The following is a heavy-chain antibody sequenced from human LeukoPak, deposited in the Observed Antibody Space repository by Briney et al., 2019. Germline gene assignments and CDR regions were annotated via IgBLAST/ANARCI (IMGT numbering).Heavy chain of an antibody. CDR2: INPSGGST. Sequence: GASVKVSCKASGYTFSTYYMHWVRQAPEQGLEWMGVINPSGGSTSYAQRFQGRVTMTRDTSTSTFYMELSSLRSEDTAVYYCARDPMIRGVILDYWGQGTLVTVSS. CDR3: ARDPMIRGVILDY. CDR1: GYTFSTYY. D-gene: IGHD3-10*01. V-gene: IGHV1-46*01. J-gene: IGHJ4*02.